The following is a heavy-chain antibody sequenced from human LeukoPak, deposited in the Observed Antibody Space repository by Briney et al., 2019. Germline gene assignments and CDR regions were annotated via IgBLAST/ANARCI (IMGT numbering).Heavy chain of an antibody. Sequence: GGSLRLSCAASGFTLSSYVMHWVRQAPGKGLEWVAVISYDGSNKYYADSVKGRFTISRDNSKNTLYLQMNSLRAEDTAVYYCAKDNVIVGGYYFDYWGQGTLVTVSS. J-gene: IGHJ4*02. CDR2: ISYDGSNK. V-gene: IGHV3-30*18. CDR1: GFTLSSYV. CDR3: AKDNVIVGGYYFDY. D-gene: IGHD1-26*01.